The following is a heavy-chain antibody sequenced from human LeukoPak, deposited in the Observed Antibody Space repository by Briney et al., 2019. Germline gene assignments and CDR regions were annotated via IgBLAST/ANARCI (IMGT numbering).Heavy chain of an antibody. Sequence: GGSLRLSCAASGFSVSSKYMTWVRQAPEKGLEWVSTINTGDITLYANSVKGRFTISRDNSKNALFLQMNSLRAEDTAIYYCVKGGFTYYDDWGEGTLVTVSS. J-gene: IGHJ4*02. V-gene: IGHV3-53*01. CDR1: GFSVSSKY. CDR3: VKGGFTYYDD. D-gene: IGHD3-22*01. CDR2: INTGDIT.